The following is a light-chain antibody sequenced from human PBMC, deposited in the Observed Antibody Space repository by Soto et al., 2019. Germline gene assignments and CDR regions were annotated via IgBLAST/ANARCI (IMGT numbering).Light chain of an antibody. CDR3: CSYAGSYSYV. V-gene: IGLV2-11*01. Sequence: SVLTQPRSVSGSPGQSVTISCTGTSSDVGNYNYVSWYQQHPGKAPKVMIYDVIKRPSGVPDRFSGSKSGNVASLTIFGLQAEDEADYYCCSYAGSYSYVFGTGTKVTVL. CDR2: DVI. CDR1: SSDVGNYNY. J-gene: IGLJ1*01.